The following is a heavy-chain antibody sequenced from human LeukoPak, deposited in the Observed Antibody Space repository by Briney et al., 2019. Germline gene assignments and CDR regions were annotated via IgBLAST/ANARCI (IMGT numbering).Heavy chain of an antibody. Sequence: GGSLRLSCTASGFTFGDYAMSWFRQAPGKGLEWVGFIRSKAYGGTTEYAASVKGRFTISRDDSKSIAYLQMNSLKTEDTAVYYCTRSVLSGWYFYYFDYWGQGTLVTVSS. J-gene: IGHJ4*02. CDR3: TRSVLSGWYFYYFDY. CDR1: GFTFGDYA. CDR2: IRSKAYGGTT. D-gene: IGHD6-19*01. V-gene: IGHV3-49*03.